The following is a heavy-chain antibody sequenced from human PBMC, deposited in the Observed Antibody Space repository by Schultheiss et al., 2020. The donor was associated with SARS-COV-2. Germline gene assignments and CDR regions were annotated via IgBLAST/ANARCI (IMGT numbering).Heavy chain of an antibody. CDR2: INPNSGGT. Sequence: ASVKVSCKVSGYTLTELSMHWVRQAPGKGLEWMGWINPNSGGTNYAQKFQGRVTMTRDTSISTAYMELSRLRSDDTAVYYCARDSQYYYDSSGPPETPDAFDIWGQGTMVTVSS. V-gene: IGHV1-2*02. CDR1: GYTLTELS. J-gene: IGHJ3*02. D-gene: IGHD3-22*01. CDR3: ARDSQYYYDSSGPPETPDAFDI.